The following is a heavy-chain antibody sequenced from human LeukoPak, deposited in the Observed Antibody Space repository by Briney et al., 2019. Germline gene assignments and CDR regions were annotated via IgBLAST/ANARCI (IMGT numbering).Heavy chain of an antibody. D-gene: IGHD4-11*01. CDR3: ARDRSYSNSMDV. CDR1: GFTFSGYS. V-gene: IGHV3-21*01. Sequence: GGSLRLSCAASGFTFSGYSMNWVRQAPGKGLEWVSSISSSSSYIYYADSVKGRFTISRDNAKNSLYLQMNSLRAEDTAVYYCARDRSYSNSMDVWGQGTTVTVSS. CDR2: ISSSSSYI. J-gene: IGHJ6*02.